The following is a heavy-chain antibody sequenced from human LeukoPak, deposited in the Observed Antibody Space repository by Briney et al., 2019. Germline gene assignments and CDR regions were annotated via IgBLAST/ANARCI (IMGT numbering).Heavy chain of an antibody. Sequence: SETLSLTCTVPGGSISRYYWSWIRQPPGKGLGWIGHIFFSGITTYTTSLKSRVTIPVATSKHQFPLMWSSVAAAPTTGLYCARGQEADAFDIWGQGTMVTASS. CDR2: IFFSGIT. J-gene: IGHJ3*02. V-gene: IGHV4-59*01. CDR3: ARGQEADAFDI. CDR1: GGSISRYY.